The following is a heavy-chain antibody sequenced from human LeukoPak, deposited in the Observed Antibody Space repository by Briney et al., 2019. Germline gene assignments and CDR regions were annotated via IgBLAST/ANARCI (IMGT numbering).Heavy chain of an antibody. CDR2: ISSSSSYI. V-gene: IGHV3-21*01. J-gene: IGHJ4*02. D-gene: IGHD1-26*01. Sequence: GGSLRLSCAASGFTFSSYSMNWVRQAPGKGLEWVSSISSSSSYIYYADSVKGRFTISRDNAKNSLYLQMNSLRAEDTAVYYCARDRGASGSYRPVDYWGQGTLVTVSS. CDR3: ARDRGASGSYRPVDY. CDR1: GFTFSSYS.